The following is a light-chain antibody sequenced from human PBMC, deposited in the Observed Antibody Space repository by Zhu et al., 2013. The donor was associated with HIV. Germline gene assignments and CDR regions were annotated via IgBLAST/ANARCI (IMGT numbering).Light chain of an antibody. CDR2: KAS. CDR3: QQHDSYPLT. V-gene: IGKV1-5*03. J-gene: IGKJ4*01. Sequence: DIQMTQSPSTLSASVGDRVTITCRASQSISSWLAWYQQKPGKAPKLLIYKASSLDSGVPSRFSGSGSGTEFTLTISSLQPDDLATYYCQQHDSYPLTFGGGTKVEIK. CDR1: QSISSW.